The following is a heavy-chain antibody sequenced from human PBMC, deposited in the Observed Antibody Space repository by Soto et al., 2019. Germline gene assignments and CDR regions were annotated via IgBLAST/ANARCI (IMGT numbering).Heavy chain of an antibody. CDR3: AKRPLTAAGFDY. CDR2: ITGSGGGT. J-gene: IGHJ4*02. D-gene: IGHD6-13*01. V-gene: IGHV3-23*01. Sequence: GGSLRLSCAACGFTFSNYAMTWVCQAPGKGLEWVSVITGSGGGTYFVDSVKGRFTISRDNSKNTVYLQMNSLRAEDTAVYYCAKRPLTAAGFDYWGQGTLVTVSS. CDR1: GFTFSNYA.